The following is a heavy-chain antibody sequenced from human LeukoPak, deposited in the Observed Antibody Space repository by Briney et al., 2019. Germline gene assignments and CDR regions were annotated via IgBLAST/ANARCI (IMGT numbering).Heavy chain of an antibody. V-gene: IGHV5-51*01. CDR3: ATSPGYGDYFRWFDP. CDR2: IYPGDSDT. J-gene: IGHJ5*02. Sequence: GESLQISCKGSGYSFTSYWIAWVRQLPGKGLEWMGIIYPGDSDTRYSPSFQGQVTISADKSISTAYLQWSSLKASDTAMYYCATSPGYGDYFRWFDPWGQGTLVTVSS. CDR1: GYSFTSYW. D-gene: IGHD4-17*01.